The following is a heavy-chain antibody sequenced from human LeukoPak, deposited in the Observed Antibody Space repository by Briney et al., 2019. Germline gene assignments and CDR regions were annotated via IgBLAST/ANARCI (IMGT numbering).Heavy chain of an antibody. D-gene: IGHD6-19*01. CDR1: GFTFSNYA. V-gene: IGHV3-23*01. CDR3: AKDSHNGYSSGWYFDY. Sequence: GGSLRLSCAASGFTFSNYAMRWVRQAPGKGLEWVSGISGSGDSTYYADSVEGRFTISRDNSKNTLYLQMNSLRAEDTAVYYCAKDSHNGYSSGWYFDYWGQGTLVTVSS. CDR2: ISGSGDST. J-gene: IGHJ4*02.